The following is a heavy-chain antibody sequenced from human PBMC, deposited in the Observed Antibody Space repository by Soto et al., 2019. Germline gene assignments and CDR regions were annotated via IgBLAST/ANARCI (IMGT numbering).Heavy chain of an antibody. CDR2: IIPIFGTA. D-gene: IGHD3-22*01. CDR1: GGTFSSYA. CDR3: ANNYYDSSGYYYDPDYYYYGMDV. V-gene: IGHV1-69*13. Sequence: SVKVSCKASGGTFSSYAISCVRQAPGQGLEWMGGIIPIFGTANYAQKFQGRVTITADESTTTAYMELSSLRSEDTAVYYCANNYYDSSGYYYDPDYYYYGMDVWGQGTTVTVSS. J-gene: IGHJ6*02.